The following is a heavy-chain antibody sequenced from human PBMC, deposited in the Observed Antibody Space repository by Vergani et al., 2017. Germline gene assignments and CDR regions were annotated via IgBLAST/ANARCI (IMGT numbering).Heavy chain of an antibody. V-gene: IGHV3-33*08. D-gene: IGHD4-11*01. CDR2: IWFDGNNK. CDR3: ARDYSDYGVDY. CDR1: GFPFSDYG. Sequence: QVQLVESGGGEVQPGRSLRLSCSAAGFPFSDYGVHWVRQAPGKGLEWVSVIWFDGNNKYYADSVKGRFTVSRDNSKNTLFLQMNSLRVEDTAVYYCARDYSDYGVDYWGQGTLVTVSS. J-gene: IGHJ4*02.